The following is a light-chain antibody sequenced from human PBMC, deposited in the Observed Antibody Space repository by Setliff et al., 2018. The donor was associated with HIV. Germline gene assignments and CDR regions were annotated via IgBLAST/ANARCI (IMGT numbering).Light chain of an antibody. J-gene: IGKJ5*01. V-gene: IGKV1-13*02. CDR3: QQFNTFIT. Sequence: AIRLTQSPSPLSASVGDRVTIACRASQDIGRNLAWYQQKPGKAPNLLIYDASSLQDGVPSRFRGTGSGTNFTLTITGLQPQDFATYFCQQFNTFITFGQGTRLEIK. CDR2: DAS. CDR1: QDIGRN.